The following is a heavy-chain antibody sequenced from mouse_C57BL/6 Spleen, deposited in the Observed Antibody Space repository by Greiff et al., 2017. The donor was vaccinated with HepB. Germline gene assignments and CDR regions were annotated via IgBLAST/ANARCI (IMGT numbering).Heavy chain of an antibody. J-gene: IGHJ1*03. CDR3: AREGDYYGSSHWYFDV. Sequence: DVKLQESGPVLVKPGPSVKISCKASGFTFTDYYMHWVKQSHGKSLEWIGLVYPYNGGTSYNQKFKGKATLTVDTSSSTAYMELNSLTSEDSAVYYCAREGDYYGSSHWYFDVWGTGTTVTVSS. CDR1: GFTFTDYY. D-gene: IGHD1-1*01. V-gene: IGHV1-36*01. CDR2: VYPYNGGT.